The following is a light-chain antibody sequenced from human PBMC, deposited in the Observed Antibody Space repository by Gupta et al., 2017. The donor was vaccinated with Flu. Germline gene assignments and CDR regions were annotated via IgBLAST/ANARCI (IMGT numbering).Light chain of an antibody. V-gene: IGLV2-8*01. J-gene: IGLJ2*01. CDR3: SSYVGSNKPHVV. CDR2: EVY. Sequence: TISCTGTSSDVGGYNYVSWYQQYPGKAPKLSVYEVYKRPSGVPDRFSGSKSGNTASLTVSGLQAEDEADYYCSSYVGSNKPHVVFGGGTKLTVL. CDR1: SSDVGGYNY.